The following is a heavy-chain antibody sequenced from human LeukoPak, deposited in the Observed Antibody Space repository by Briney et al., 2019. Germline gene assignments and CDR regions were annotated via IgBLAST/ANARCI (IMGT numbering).Heavy chain of an antibody. D-gene: IGHD3-22*01. CDR2: INHSGST. V-gene: IGHV4-34*01. J-gene: IGHJ3*02. CDR1: GGSFSGYY. Sequence: KPSETLSLTCAVYGGSFSGYYWSWIRQPPGKGLEWIGEINHSGSTNYNPSLKSRVTISVDTSKNQFSLKLSSVTAADTAVYYCASRPGFYYDSSGYYYVAAFDIWGQGTMVTVSS. CDR3: ASRPGFYYDSSGYYYVAAFDI.